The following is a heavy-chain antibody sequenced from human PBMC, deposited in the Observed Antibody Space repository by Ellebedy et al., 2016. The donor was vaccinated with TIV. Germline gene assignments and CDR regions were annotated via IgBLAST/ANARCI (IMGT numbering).Heavy chain of an antibody. J-gene: IGHJ4*02. Sequence: PGGSLRLSCAASGFTFTSYVMSWVRQAPGKGLEWVSGISGSGGSTYYADSVKGRFTVSRDNSKNTLYLEMNSLRAEDTAVYYCAKASMTLQYYFDYWGQGTLVTVSS. D-gene: IGHD6-6*01. CDR2: ISGSGGST. CDR1: GFTFTSYV. V-gene: IGHV3-23*01. CDR3: AKASMTLQYYFDY.